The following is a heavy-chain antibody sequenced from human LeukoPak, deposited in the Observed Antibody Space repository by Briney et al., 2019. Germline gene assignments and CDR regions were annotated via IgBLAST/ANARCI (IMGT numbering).Heavy chain of an antibody. CDR2: MNPNSGNT. V-gene: IGHV1-8*01. J-gene: IGHJ6*02. D-gene: IGHD3-3*01. CDR3: ARVPLYDFWSGYTYGMDV. CDR1: GYTFTSYD. Sequence: ASVKVSCKASGYTFTSYDINWVRQATGQGLEWMGWMNPNSGNTGYAQEFQGRVTMTRNTSISTAYMELSSLRSEDTAVYYCARVPLYDFWSGYTYGMDVWGQGTTVTVSS.